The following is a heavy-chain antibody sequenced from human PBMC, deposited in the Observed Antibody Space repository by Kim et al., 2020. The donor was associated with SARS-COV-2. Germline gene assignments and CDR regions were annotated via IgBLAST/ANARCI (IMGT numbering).Heavy chain of an antibody. J-gene: IGHJ4*02. V-gene: IGHV3-21*01. D-gene: IGHD3-16*01. CDR3: ARDLESFTCGGLPGWY. CDR2: ISSSSSYI. CDR1: GFTFSSYS. Sequence: GGSLRLSCAASGFTFSSYSMNWVRQAPGKGLEWVSSISSSSSYIYYADSVKGRFTISRDNAKNSLYLQMNSLRAEDTAVYYCARDLESFTCGGLPGWYWGQGTLVTVSS.